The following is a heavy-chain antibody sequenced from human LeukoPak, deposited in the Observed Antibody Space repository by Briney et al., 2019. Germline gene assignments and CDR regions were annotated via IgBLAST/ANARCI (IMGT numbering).Heavy chain of an antibody. CDR1: GFTFSSYA. J-gene: IGHJ4*02. Sequence: GGSLRLSCTVSGFTFSSYAMHWVRQAPGKGLEYVSGISSNGGRTYYADSVKGRFTISRDNSKNTMYVQINTLRVEDTAVYYCVKDTHCSGRYYFDYWGQGTLVTVSS. D-gene: IGHD6-25*01. CDR3: VKDTHCSGRYYFDY. CDR2: ISSNGGRT. V-gene: IGHV3-64*05.